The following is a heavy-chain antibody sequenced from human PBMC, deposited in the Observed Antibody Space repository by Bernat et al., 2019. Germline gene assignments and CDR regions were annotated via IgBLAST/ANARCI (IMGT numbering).Heavy chain of an antibody. CDR2: IRSKVHGGTT. D-gene: IGHD6-19*01. CDR3: TRELIAVAGNHAFDI. V-gene: IGHV3-49*05. Sequence: EVQLVESGGDLIRPGGSLRLSCSASGFYFGDYAMNWFRQTPGKGLEWVSFIRSKVHGGTTEYAASVKGRFTISRDDSKSVAYLQMNSLKTEDTAVYCCTRELIAVAGNHAFDIWGQGTMVTVSS. J-gene: IGHJ3*02. CDR1: GFYFGDYA.